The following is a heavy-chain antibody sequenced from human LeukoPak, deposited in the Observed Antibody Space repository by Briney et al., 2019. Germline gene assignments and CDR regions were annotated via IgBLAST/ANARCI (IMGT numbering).Heavy chain of an antibody. J-gene: IGHJ4*02. CDR2: IIPIFGTA. V-gene: IGHV1-69*13. Sequence: SVKVSCEASGGTFSSYPIRWVRQAPGQGGEWMGGIIPIFGTANYAQKFQGRVTITADESTSTAYMELSSLRSEDTAVYYCARAWGTAMEYWGQGTLVTVSS. CDR1: GGTFSSYP. D-gene: IGHD5-18*01. CDR3: ARAWGTAMEY.